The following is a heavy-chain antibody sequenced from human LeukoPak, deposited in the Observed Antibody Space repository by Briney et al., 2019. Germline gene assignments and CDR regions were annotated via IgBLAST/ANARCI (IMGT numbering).Heavy chain of an antibody. CDR3: AKDRLGGPYFFHY. Sequence: HSGGSLRLSCASSGFTFSSYAMSWVRQAPGKGLEWVSTIGGTGVRIYYADSVKGRFTISRDNSKNTLYLQINSLRAEDTAVYFCAKDRLGGPYFFHYWGQGTLVTVSS. CDR1: GFTFSSYA. V-gene: IGHV3-23*01. CDR2: IGGTGVRI. J-gene: IGHJ4*02. D-gene: IGHD3-16*01.